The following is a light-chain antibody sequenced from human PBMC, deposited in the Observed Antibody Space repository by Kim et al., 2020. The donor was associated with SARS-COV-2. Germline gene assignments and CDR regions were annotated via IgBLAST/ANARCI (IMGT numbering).Light chain of an antibody. CDR3: QHYGGPPYT. V-gene: IGKV3-20*01. CDR2: GAS. J-gene: IGKJ2*01. Sequence: LSLGERVALSCKASQSVRGSHLAWYPHKPGQAPRLLIYGASDRATGIPDRFSGRGSGTDFTLTIGRLEPEDVAVYYCQHYGGPPYTFGQGTKLEI. CDR1: QSVRGSH.